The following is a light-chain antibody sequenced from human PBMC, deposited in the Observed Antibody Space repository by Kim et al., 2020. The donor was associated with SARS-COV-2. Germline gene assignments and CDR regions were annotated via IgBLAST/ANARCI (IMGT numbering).Light chain of an antibody. CDR3: SSYTTSGTLV. Sequence: GQSITISGIGSSIYIGDSKHVCWYQQHPGKAPKLIIYDITNRPSGLSSRFSGSKSGNTASLTISGLQGEDEAVYYCSSYTTSGTLVFGGGTQLTVL. CDR1: SIYIGDSKH. V-gene: IGLV2-14*03. J-gene: IGLJ2*01. CDR2: DIT.